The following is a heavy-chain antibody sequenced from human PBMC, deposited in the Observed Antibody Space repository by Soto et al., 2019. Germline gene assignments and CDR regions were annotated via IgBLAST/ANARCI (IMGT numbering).Heavy chain of an antibody. CDR3: ARKYLGGSRLRGGYNWFDP. J-gene: IGHJ5*02. Sequence: QVQLVQSGAEVKKPGSSVKVSCKASGGTFSSYAISWVRQAPGQGLEWMGGIIPIFGTANYAQKFQGRVTITANESTSTAYMELSSLRSEDTAVYYSARKYLGGSRLRGGYNWFDPWGQGTLVTVSS. V-gene: IGHV1-69*01. CDR2: IIPIFGTA. CDR1: GGTFSSYA. D-gene: IGHD1-26*01.